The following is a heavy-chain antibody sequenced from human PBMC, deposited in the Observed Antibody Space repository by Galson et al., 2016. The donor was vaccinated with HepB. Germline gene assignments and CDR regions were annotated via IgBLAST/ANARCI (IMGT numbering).Heavy chain of an antibody. V-gene: IGHV3-33*01. CDR1: GFIFSSYA. CDR2: IWYDGSLK. Sequence: SLRLSCAASGFIFSSYAMHWVRQAPGKGLEWVAVIWYDGSLKYYADSVKGRFTISRDNSKNTLYLQMNSLRAEDTAVYYCARDYRSNPPTYYFDYWGQGTLVTVSS. CDR3: ARDYRSNPPTYYFDY. D-gene: IGHD1-14*01. J-gene: IGHJ4*02.